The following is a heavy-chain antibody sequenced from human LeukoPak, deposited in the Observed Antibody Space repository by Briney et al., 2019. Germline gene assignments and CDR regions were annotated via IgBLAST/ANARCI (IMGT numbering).Heavy chain of an antibody. CDR2: INHSGST. V-gene: IGHV4-34*01. CDR3: ARGDIVVVPAVMVLGMDV. CDR1: GGSFSGYY. Sequence: PSETLSLTCAVYGGSFSGYYWNWIRQPPGKGLEWIGEINHSGSTNYNPSLKSRVTISVDTSKNQFSLKLSSVTAADTAVYYCARGDIVVVPAVMVLGMDVWGQGTTVTVSS. J-gene: IGHJ6*02. D-gene: IGHD2-2*01.